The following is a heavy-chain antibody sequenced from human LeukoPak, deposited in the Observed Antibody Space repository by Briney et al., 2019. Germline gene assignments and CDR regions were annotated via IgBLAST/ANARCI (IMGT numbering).Heavy chain of an antibody. Sequence: GGSLRLSCAASGFTFSSYSMNWARQAPGKGLEWASSISSSSSYIYYADSVKGRFTISRDNAKNSLYLQMNSLRAEDTAVYYCARDNAISSGRNFDYWGQGTLVTVSS. J-gene: IGHJ4*02. V-gene: IGHV3-21*01. D-gene: IGHD6-19*01. CDR1: GFTFSSYS. CDR3: ARDNAISSGRNFDY. CDR2: ISSSSSYI.